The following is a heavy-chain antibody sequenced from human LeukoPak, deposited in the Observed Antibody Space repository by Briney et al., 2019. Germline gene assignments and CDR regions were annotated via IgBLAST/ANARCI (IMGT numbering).Heavy chain of an antibody. V-gene: IGHV4-59*01. CDR3: ARVRGYDILTGYAFDI. J-gene: IGHJ3*02. D-gene: IGHD3-9*01. Sequence: PSETLSLTCTVSGGSISSYYWSWIRQPPGKGLEWIGYIYYSGSTNYNPSLKSRVTISVDTPKNQFSLKLSSVTAADTAVYYCARVRGYDILTGYAFDIWGQGTMVTVSS. CDR2: IYYSGST. CDR1: GGSISSYY.